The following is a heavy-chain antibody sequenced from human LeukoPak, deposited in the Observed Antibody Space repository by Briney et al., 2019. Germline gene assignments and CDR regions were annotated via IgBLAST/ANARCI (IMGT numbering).Heavy chain of an antibody. CDR1: GGTFSSYT. J-gene: IGHJ4*02. CDR2: IIPILGIA. V-gene: IGHV1-69*04. CDR3: ARDSHESMITFGGVIAT. D-gene: IGHD3-16*02. Sequence: SVKVSCKASGGTFSSYTISWVRQAPGQGLEWMGRIIPILGIANYAQKFQGRVTITVDKSTSTAYMELSSLRSEDTAVYYCARDSHESMITFGGVIATWGQGTLVTVSS.